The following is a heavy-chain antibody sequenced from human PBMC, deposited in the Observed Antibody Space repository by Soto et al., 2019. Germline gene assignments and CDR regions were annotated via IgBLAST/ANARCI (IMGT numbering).Heavy chain of an antibody. Sequence: EVQLVESGGGLVKPGGSLRLSCAASGFTFTNAWMNWVRQAPGKGLEWVGRIKSKTDGGTTDYAAPVKGRVTISRDDSKDTLFLQMNSLKTEDTAVYYCTTSSSVADYFDYWGQGTLVTVSS. V-gene: IGHV3-15*07. CDR2: IKSKTDGGTT. CDR3: TTSSSVADYFDY. J-gene: IGHJ4*02. CDR1: GFTFTNAW. D-gene: IGHD2-15*01.